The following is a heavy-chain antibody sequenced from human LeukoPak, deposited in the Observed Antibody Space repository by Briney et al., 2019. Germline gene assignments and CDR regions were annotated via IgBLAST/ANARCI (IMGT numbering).Heavy chain of an antibody. CDR1: GGSISSGGYY. CDR2: IYYSGST. J-gene: IGHJ4*02. D-gene: IGHD4-17*01. CDR3: VTYGDYEGHFDY. V-gene: IGHV4-31*03. Sequence: SQTLSLTCTVSGGSISSGGYYWSWIRQHPGKGLEWIGYIYYSGSTYYNPSLKSRVTISVDTSKNQFSLKLSSVTAADPAVYYCVTYGDYEGHFDYCGQGTLVTVSS.